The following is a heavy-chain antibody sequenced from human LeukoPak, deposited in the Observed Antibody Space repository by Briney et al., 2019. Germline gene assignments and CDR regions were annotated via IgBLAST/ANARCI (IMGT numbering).Heavy chain of an antibody. CDR1: GFTFRSYA. J-gene: IGHJ4*02. CDR2: ISNDGSSE. Sequence: GGSLRLSCAAAGFTFRSYAMHWVRQAPGKVLEWVAVISNDGSSEYYGDSVKGRFTISRDNSKDTLYLQMNSLRAEDTAVYYCARSGYSGRFPAYFDYWGQGTLVTVSS. V-gene: IGHV3-30-3*01. CDR3: ARSGYSGRFPAYFDY. D-gene: IGHD1-26*01.